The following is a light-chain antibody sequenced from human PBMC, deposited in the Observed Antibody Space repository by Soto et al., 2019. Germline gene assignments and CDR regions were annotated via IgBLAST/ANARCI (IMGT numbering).Light chain of an antibody. CDR2: EVS. Sequence: QSVLTQPASVSVSPGQSITISCTGTSSDIGGYNYVSWYQQHPGKVPKLMIFEVSNRPSGVSYRFSGSKSGNTASLTISGLQAEDEADYYCSSYTGSSTLYVFGTGTKVTV. J-gene: IGLJ1*01. V-gene: IGLV2-14*01. CDR1: SSDIGGYNY. CDR3: SSYTGSSTLYV.